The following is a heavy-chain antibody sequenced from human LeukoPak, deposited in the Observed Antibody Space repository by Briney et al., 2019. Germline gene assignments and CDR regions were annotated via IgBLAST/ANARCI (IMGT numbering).Heavy chain of an antibody. CDR2: INPNSGGT. J-gene: IGHJ4*02. CDR3: ARVGYSYGKLDY. CDR1: GYTFTGYY. V-gene: IGHV1-2*06. D-gene: IGHD5-18*01. Sequence: EASVKVSCKASGYTFTGYYMHWVRQAPGQGLEWMGRINPNSGGTNYAQKFQGRVTVTRDTSISTAYMELSRLRSDDTAVYYCARVGYSYGKLDYWGQGTLVTVSS.